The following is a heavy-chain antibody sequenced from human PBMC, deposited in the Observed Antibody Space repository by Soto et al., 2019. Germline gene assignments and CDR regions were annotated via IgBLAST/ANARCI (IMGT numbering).Heavy chain of an antibody. CDR2: ISGGGETT. D-gene: IGHD2-15*01. Sequence: PGGSLRLSCAASGFTFSSYAMSWVRQAPGTGLECVSVISGGGETTYYADSVKGRLTISRDNSKNTLYLQMSSLRAEDTALYYCAKDLSLNGGNTNGYFDYWGQGTRVTVSS. CDR3: AKDLSLNGGNTNGYFDY. V-gene: IGHV3-23*01. CDR1: GFTFSSYA. J-gene: IGHJ4*02.